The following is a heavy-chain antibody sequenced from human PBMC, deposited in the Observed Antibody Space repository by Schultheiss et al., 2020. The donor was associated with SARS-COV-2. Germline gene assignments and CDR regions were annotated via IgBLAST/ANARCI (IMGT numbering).Heavy chain of an antibody. CDR3: ARDLPVPAAAIPGSPGHNWFDP. V-gene: IGHV1-58*01. CDR1: GFTFTSSA. Sequence: SVKVSCKASGFTFTSSAVQWVRQARGQRLEWIGWIVVGSGNTNYAQKFQERVTITRDMSTSTAYMELSSLRSEDTAVYYCARDLPVPAAAIPGSPGHNWFDPWGQGTLVTVSS. D-gene: IGHD2-2*01. J-gene: IGHJ5*02. CDR2: IVVGSGNT.